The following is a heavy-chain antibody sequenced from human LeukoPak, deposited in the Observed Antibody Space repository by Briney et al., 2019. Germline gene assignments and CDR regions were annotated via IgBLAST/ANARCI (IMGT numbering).Heavy chain of an antibody. CDR1: GFTFSSYA. D-gene: IGHD7-27*01. CDR3: AKDSVGFTGDLYYFNY. J-gene: IGHJ4*02. CDR2: ISYDGSNK. Sequence: PGGSLRLSCAASGFTFSSYAMHWVRQAPGKGLEWVAVISYDGSNKYYADSVKGRFTISRDNSKNTVYLQMNSLRVEDTAVYYCAKDSVGFTGDLYYFNYWGQGTLVTVSS. V-gene: IGHV3-30-3*01.